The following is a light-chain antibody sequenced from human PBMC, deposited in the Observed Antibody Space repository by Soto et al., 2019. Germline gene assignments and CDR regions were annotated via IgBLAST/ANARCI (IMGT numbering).Light chain of an antibody. V-gene: IGLV4-69*01. J-gene: IGLJ2*01. CDR2: LNSDGSH. Sequence: QLVLTQSPSASASLGASVKLTYTLSSGHSSYAIAWHQQQPEKGPRYLMKLNSDGSHSKGDGIPDRFSGSSSGAERYLTISSLQSEDEADYYCQTWGTGNVVFGGGTKVTVL. CDR3: QTWGTGNVV. CDR1: SGHSSYA.